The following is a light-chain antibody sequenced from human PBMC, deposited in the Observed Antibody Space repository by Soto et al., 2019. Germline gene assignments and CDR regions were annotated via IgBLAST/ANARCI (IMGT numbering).Light chain of an antibody. CDR3: QQSYSTPIT. J-gene: IGKJ4*01. V-gene: IGKV1-39*01. Sequence: DIQVTQSPSSLSASVGDRVTITCRASQSISSYLNWYQQKPGKAPKLLIYAASSLQSGVPSRFSGSGSGRDFTLTISSLQPEDFATYYCQQSYSTPITFGGGTKVDIK. CDR2: AAS. CDR1: QSISSY.